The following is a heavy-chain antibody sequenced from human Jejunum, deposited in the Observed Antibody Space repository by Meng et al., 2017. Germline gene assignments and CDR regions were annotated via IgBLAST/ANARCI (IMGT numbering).Heavy chain of an antibody. J-gene: IGHJ4*02. Sequence: QVQLEQSGAEVKMPWASVKVSFKPSGYTFRMYGISWVRQAPGPGLEWMGWIATHNGDTKYAQRLQGRVTMTTDITTNTVFMELRSLTSDDTGVYYCAVDCSSTTCYGFDYWGQGTLVTVSS. V-gene: IGHV1-18*01. CDR2: IATHNGDT. CDR3: AVDCSSTTCYGFDY. CDR1: GYTFRMYG. D-gene: IGHD2-2*01.